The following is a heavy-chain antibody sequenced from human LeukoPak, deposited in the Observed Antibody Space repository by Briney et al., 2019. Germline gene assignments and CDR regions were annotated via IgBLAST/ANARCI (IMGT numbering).Heavy chain of an antibody. CDR3: ATSLPAAYFDF. D-gene: IGHD2-2*01. CDR2: VYYSGST. Sequence: PSETLSLTCTVSGGSISSYYWTWIRQPPGKGLEYIGYVYYSGSTNYNPSLKSRVTISLDMSKNQFSLKLSSVTAADTAVYYCATSLPAAYFDFWGQGTLVTVSS. CDR1: GGSISSYY. V-gene: IGHV4-59*08. J-gene: IGHJ4*02.